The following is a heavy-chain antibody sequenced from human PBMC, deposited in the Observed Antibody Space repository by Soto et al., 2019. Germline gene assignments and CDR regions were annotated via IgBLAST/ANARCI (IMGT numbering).Heavy chain of an antibody. J-gene: IGHJ3*02. Sequence: QVQLVESGGGVVQPGRSLRLSCAASGFMFRGFGMHWVRQAPGKGLQWVAGISKDGSKKYYADSVKGRFTISRDNSKKTLYMQMTSLRAEDTAVYYCANPSGYYFGLGSHDEASDMWGQGTGVTVFS. V-gene: IGHV3-30*18. CDR3: ANPSGYYFGLGSHDEASDM. D-gene: IGHD3-10*01. CDR2: ISKDGSKK. CDR1: GFMFRGFG.